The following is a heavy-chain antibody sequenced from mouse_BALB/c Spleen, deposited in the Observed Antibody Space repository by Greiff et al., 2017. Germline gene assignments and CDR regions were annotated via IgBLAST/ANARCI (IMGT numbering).Heavy chain of an antibody. CDR1: GFTFSSFG. CDR3: AQQGLAY. Sequence: EVKLMESGGGLVQPGGSRKLSCAASGFTFSSFGMHWVRQAPEKGLAWVAYISSGSSTIYYADTVKGRFTISRDNPKNTLFLQMTSLRSEDTAMYYCAQQGLAYWGQGTLVTVSA. V-gene: IGHV5-17*02. D-gene: IGHD4-1*02. CDR2: ISSGSSTI. J-gene: IGHJ3*01.